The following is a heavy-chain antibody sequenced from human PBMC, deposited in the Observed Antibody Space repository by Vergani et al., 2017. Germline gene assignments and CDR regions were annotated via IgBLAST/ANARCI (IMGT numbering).Heavy chain of an antibody. CDR2: ISSSSSYI. CDR1: GFTFSSYS. J-gene: IGHJ4*02. CDR3: ARARSPRYSYGYTFDY. D-gene: IGHD5-18*01. V-gene: IGHV3-21*01. Sequence: EVQLVESGGGLVHPGRSLRLSCAASGFTFSSYSMNWVRQAPGKGLEWVSSISSSSSYIYYADSVKGRFTISRDNAKNSLYLQMNSLRAEDTAVYYCARARSPRYSYGYTFDYWGQGTLVTVSS.